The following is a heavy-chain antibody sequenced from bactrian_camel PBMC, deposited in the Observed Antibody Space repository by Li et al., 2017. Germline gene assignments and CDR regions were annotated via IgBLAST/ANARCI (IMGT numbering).Heavy chain of an antibody. J-gene: IGHJ4*01. CDR1: GYTYSPYYC. CDR3: AATRGPLLVRYVLEEGRYTY. D-gene: IGHD1*01. Sequence: VQLVESGGGLVQPGGSLRLSCAAPGYTYSPYYCMAWFRQAPGKEHEGVASIYGVGSTTFYVDSVKGRFTISRDNAKNNNKNTVYLQMDSLKDEDTATYYCAATRGPLLVRYVLEEGRYTYWGQGTQVTVS. CDR2: IYGVGSTT. V-gene: IGHV3S40*01.